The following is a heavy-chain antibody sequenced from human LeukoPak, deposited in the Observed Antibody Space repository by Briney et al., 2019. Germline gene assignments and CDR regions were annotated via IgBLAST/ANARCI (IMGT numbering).Heavy chain of an antibody. CDR2: VNPNTGRT. Sequence: ASVKVSCKASRYTFTSYDINWVREAAGHGLEWMGWVNPNTGRTGYAQKFQGRITMTRDTSINTAYTELTNLKSEDTAIYYCARLSQTPDYYTLGGYYYLGYWGQGTPVTVSS. J-gene: IGHJ4*02. D-gene: IGHD3-10*01. V-gene: IGHV1-8*01. CDR3: ARLSQTPDYYTLGGYYYLGY. CDR1: RYTFTSYD.